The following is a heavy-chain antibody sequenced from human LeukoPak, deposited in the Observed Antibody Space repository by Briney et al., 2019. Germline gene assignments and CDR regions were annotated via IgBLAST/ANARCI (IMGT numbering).Heavy chain of an antibody. Sequence: SGESLRLSCAASGFTFDDYAMHWVRQAPGKGLEWVSGISWNSGSIGYADSVKGRFTISRDNAKNSLYLQMNSLRAEDTAVYYCARDSYGDYFNYFDYWGQGTLVTVSS. CDR3: ARDSYGDYFNYFDY. J-gene: IGHJ4*02. V-gene: IGHV3-9*01. CDR1: GFTFDDYA. D-gene: IGHD4-17*01. CDR2: ISWNSGSI.